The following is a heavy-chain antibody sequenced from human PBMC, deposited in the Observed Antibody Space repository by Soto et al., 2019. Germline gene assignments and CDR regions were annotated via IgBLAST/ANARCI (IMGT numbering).Heavy chain of an antibody. D-gene: IGHD2-15*01. CDR3: ARLAPCNSEICYSRPLDY. J-gene: IGHJ4*02. CDR2: ITPSNGDT. Sequence: QVQLLQSGVEVKKPGASVKVSCKASGYTFATYGIGWVRQAPGQGLEWMGWITPSNGDTNYAQKLQGRVTMTTDTSTSTAYMEVRSLRSDDTAVYYCARLAPCNSEICYSRPLDYWGQGTLVIVSS. CDR1: GYTFATYG. V-gene: IGHV1-18*01.